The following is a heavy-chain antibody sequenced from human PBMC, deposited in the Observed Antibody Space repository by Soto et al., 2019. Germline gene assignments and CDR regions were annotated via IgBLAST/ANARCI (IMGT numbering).Heavy chain of an antibody. CDR3: ARGTMVRGVIIWYFDL. CDR1: GYTFTSYY. J-gene: IGHJ2*01. Sequence: ASVKVSCKASGYTFTSYYMHWVRQAPGQGLEWMGIINPSGGSTSYAQKFQGRVTMTRDTSTSTVYMELSSLRSEDTTVYYCARGTMVRGVIIWYFDLWGSGTLVTVSS. D-gene: IGHD3-10*01. CDR2: INPSGGST. V-gene: IGHV1-46*01.